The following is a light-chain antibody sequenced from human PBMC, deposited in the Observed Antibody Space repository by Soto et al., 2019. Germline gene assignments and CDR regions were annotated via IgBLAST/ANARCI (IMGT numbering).Light chain of an antibody. CDR1: SSDVGDYNY. CDR2: DVS. Sequence: QSALTQPRSVSGSPGQSVTISCTGTSSDVGDYNYVSWYQQHPGKAPKLMIYDVSKRPSGVPDRFSGSKSGNTASLTISGLQAEDEADYYCCSYAGSYTHYDFGTGTKLTVL. CDR3: CSYAGSYTHYD. J-gene: IGLJ1*01. V-gene: IGLV2-11*01.